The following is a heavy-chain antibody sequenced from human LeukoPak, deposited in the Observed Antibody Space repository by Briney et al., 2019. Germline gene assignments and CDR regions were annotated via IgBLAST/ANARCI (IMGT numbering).Heavy chain of an antibody. J-gene: IGHJ4*02. CDR3: AKSLGSSGLVDY. Sequence: FIRYDVSNIYYPDSVKRRFTISRDNSKNTLYLQMNSLRAEDTAVYYCAKSLGSSGLVDYWGQGTLVTVSS. D-gene: IGHD6-19*01. V-gene: IGHV3-30*02. CDR2: IRYDVSNI.